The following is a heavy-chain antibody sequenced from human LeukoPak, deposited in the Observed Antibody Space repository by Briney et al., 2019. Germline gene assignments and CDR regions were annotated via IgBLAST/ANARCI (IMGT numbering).Heavy chain of an antibody. J-gene: IGHJ4*02. V-gene: IGHV1-18*01. Sequence: AASVKVSCKASGYTFTSYGISWVRQAPGQGLEWMGWISAYNGNTNYAQKLQGRVTMTTDTSTSTAYMELRSLRSDDTAVYYCAREKGYYYDSSVDYWGQGTLVTVSS. CDR1: GYTFTSYG. CDR3: AREKGYYYDSSVDY. CDR2: ISAYNGNT. D-gene: IGHD3-22*01.